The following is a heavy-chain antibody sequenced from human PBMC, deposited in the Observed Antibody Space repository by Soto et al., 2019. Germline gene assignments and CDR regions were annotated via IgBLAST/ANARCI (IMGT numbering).Heavy chain of an antibody. CDR2: IIPIFGTA. Sequence: GASVKVSCKASGGTFSSYAISWVRHAPGQGLEWMGGIIPIFGTANYAQKFQGRVTITADESTSTAYMELSSLRSEDTAVYYCARDRYGDYGDAFDIWGQGTMVTVSS. J-gene: IGHJ3*02. D-gene: IGHD4-17*01. CDR3: ARDRYGDYGDAFDI. V-gene: IGHV1-69*13. CDR1: GGTFSSYA.